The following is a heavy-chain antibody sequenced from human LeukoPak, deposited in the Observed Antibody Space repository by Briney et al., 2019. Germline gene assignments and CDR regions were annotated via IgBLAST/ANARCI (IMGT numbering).Heavy chain of an antibody. J-gene: IGHJ4*02. D-gene: IGHD6-13*01. CDR2: INHSGST. CDR3: ARQRRDSSSWYVIDY. CDR1: GGSFSVYY. Sequence: SETLSLTCAVSGGSFSVYYWSWIRQPPGKGLECIGEINHSGSTNYNPSLKSPVTISVDTSKNQFSLKLTSVTAAGTPVYYCARQRRDSSSWYVIDYWGQGTLVTVSS. V-gene: IGHV4-34*01.